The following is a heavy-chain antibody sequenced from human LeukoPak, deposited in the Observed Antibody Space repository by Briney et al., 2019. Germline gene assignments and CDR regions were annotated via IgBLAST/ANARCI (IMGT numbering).Heavy chain of an antibody. CDR1: GFTFSKYA. CDR2: ISVSGGST. CDR3: AKSNYFDSGGYYFFDY. D-gene: IGHD3-22*01. Sequence: GGSLRLSCAASGFTFSKYAMTWVRQAPGKGLECVSGISVSGGSTNYADSVKGRFTISRDNSKNTLYLQMNSLRDEDTAVYYCAKSNYFDSGGYYFFDYWGQGTLVTVSS. J-gene: IGHJ4*02. V-gene: IGHV3-23*01.